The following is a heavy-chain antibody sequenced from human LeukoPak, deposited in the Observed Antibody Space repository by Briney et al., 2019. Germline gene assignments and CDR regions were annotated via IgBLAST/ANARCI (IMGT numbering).Heavy chain of an antibody. J-gene: IGHJ4*02. CDR3: AKDGAVPYYFDY. V-gene: IGHV3-23*01. Sequence: TGGSLRLSCAASGFTFSSYAMSWVRQAPGKGLEWVSAISGSGGSTYYADSVKGRLTISRDNSKNMLYLQMNSLRAEDTALYYCAKDGAVPYYFDYWGQGTLVTVSS. CDR1: GFTFSSYA. D-gene: IGHD6-19*01. CDR2: ISGSGGST.